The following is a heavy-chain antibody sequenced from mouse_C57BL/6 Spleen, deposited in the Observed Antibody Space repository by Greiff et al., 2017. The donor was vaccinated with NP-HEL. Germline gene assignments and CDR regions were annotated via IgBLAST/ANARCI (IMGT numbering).Heavy chain of an antibody. D-gene: IGHD1-1*01. CDR2: IDPSDSYT. CDR1: GYTFTSYW. Sequence: QVQLQQPGAELVMPGASVKLSCKASGYTFTSYWMHWVKQRPGQGLEWIGEIDPSDSYTNYNQKFKGKSTLTVDKSSSTAYMLLSSLTSEDSAVYYCARSIGYYGSGDYFDYWGQGTTLTVSS. CDR3: ARSIGYYGSGDYFDY. V-gene: IGHV1-69*01. J-gene: IGHJ2*01.